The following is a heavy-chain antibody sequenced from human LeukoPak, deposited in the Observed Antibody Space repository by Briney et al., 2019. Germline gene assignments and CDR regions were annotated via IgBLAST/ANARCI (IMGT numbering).Heavy chain of an antibody. Sequence: GGSLRLSCAASGFTFRSSAMSWVRQAPGKGLEWVSAISGSGGSTYYADSVKGRFTISRDNSKNTLYLQMNSLRAEDTAVYYCATYDSSGNDAFDIWGQGTMVTVS. CDR1: GFTFRSSA. J-gene: IGHJ3*02. CDR3: ATYDSSGNDAFDI. D-gene: IGHD3-22*01. CDR2: ISGSGGST. V-gene: IGHV3-23*01.